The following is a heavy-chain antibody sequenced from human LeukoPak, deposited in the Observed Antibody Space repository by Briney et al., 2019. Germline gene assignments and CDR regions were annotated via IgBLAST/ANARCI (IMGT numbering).Heavy chain of an antibody. CDR1: GGSFSGYY. CDR2: INHSGGT. D-gene: IGHD6-13*01. CDR3: ARHGRYGYSSSWYVY. J-gene: IGHJ4*02. V-gene: IGHV4-34*01. Sequence: SETLSLTCAVYGGSFSGYYWSWIRQPPGKGLEWIGEINHSGGTNYNPSLKSRVTISVDTSKNQFSLKLSSVTAADTAVYYCARHGRYGYSSSWYVYWGQGTLVTVSS.